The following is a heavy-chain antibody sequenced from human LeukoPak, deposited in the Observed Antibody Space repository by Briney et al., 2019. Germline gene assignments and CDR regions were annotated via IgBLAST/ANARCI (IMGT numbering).Heavy chain of an antibody. D-gene: IGHD1-26*01. CDR2: ISTFNGST. Sequence: ASVKVSCKASGGTFSSYAISWVRQAPGQGLEWMGWISTFNGSTYYAQNLEGRVTTTTDTSTSTAYMDLRSLRSDDTAVYYCARGELPNTLYYFYYGMDVWGQGTTVTVSS. V-gene: IGHV1-18*01. CDR3: ARGELPNTLYYFYYGMDV. J-gene: IGHJ6*02. CDR1: GGTFSSYA.